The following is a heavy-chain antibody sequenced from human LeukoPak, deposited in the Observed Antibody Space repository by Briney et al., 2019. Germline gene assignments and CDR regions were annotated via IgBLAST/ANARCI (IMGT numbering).Heavy chain of an antibody. CDR2: INPNSGDT. V-gene: IGHV1-2*02. CDR3: ARDDYASTSFDP. Sequence: ASVKVSCKASGYTFTGYYIHWVRQAPGQGLEWMGWINPNSGDTDYAQKFQGRVTMARDTSISTAYMELSRLRSDDTAMYYCARDDYASTSFDPWGQGTLVTVSS. CDR1: GYTFTGYY. D-gene: IGHD4/OR15-4a*01. J-gene: IGHJ5*02.